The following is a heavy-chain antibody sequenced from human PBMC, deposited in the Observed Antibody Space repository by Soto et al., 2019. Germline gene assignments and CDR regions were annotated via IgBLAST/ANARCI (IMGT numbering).Heavy chain of an antibody. D-gene: IGHD6-13*01. CDR3: ARGRGRAAADNYYYYYMDV. CDR2: INHSGST. J-gene: IGHJ6*03. CDR1: GGSFSGYY. V-gene: IGHV4-34*01. Sequence: SETLSLTCAVYGGSFSGYYWSWIRQPPGKGLEWIGEINHSGSTNYNPSPKSRVTISVDTSKNQFSLKLSSVTAADTAVYYCARGRGRAAADNYYYYYMDVWGKGTTVTVSS.